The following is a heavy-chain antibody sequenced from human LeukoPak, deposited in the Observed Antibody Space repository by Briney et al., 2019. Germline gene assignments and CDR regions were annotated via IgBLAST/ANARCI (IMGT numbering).Heavy chain of an antibody. CDR1: GFTFSSYA. J-gene: IGHJ4*02. CDR2: ISGSGGST. Sequence: GGSLRLSCAASGFTFSSYAMSWVRQAPGKGLQWVSAISGSGGSTYHPDSVKGRFTISRDNSKNTLYLQMNSLRAEDTAVYYCAKDVRIAARQAANYFDYWGQGTLVTVSS. V-gene: IGHV3-23*01. CDR3: AKDVRIAARQAANYFDY. D-gene: IGHD6-6*01.